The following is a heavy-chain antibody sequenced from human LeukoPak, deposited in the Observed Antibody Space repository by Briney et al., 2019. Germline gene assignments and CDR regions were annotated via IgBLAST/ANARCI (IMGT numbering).Heavy chain of an antibody. CDR1: GYTFTSYG. Sequence: GASVKVSCKASGYTFTSYGISWVRQAPGQGLEWMGWISAYNGNTNYAQKLQGRVTMTTDTSTSTAYMELSSLRSEDTAVYFCARDRALVRELWSASAFDYWGQGTLVTVSS. CDR2: ISAYNGNT. CDR3: ARDRALVRELWSASAFDY. V-gene: IGHV1-18*01. J-gene: IGHJ4*02. D-gene: IGHD5-18*01.